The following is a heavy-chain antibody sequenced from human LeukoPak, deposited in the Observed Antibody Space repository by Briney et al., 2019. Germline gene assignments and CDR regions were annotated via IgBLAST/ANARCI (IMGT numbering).Heavy chain of an antibody. Sequence: ASVKVSCKAYEYTFTAYYMHWMRQAPGQGLEWMGWINPNSGGTNYAQKFQGRVTMTRDTSISTAYMELSRLRSDDTAVYYCARDRPRRFLEWPPYYFDYWGQGTLVTVSS. D-gene: IGHD3-3*01. CDR1: EYTFTAYY. CDR2: INPNSGGT. CDR3: ARDRPRRFLEWPPYYFDY. V-gene: IGHV1-2*02. J-gene: IGHJ4*02.